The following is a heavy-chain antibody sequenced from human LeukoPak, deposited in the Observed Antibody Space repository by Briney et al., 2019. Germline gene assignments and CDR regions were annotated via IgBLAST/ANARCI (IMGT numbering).Heavy chain of an antibody. CDR1: GFTFSSYS. J-gene: IGHJ4*02. CDR2: ISSSSSYI. V-gene: IGHV3-21*01. Sequence: GGSLRLSCAASGFTFSSYSMNWVRQAPGKGLEWGSSISSSSSYIYYADSVKGRFTISRDNAKNSLYLQMNSLRAEDTAVYYCARDDDFWSGYYTGRLLDYWGQGTLVTVSS. CDR3: ARDDDFWSGYYTGRLLDY. D-gene: IGHD3-3*01.